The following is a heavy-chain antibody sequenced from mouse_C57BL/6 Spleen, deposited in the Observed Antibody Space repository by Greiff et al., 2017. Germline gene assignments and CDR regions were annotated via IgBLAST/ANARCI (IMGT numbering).Heavy chain of an antibody. CDR1: GFSLTSYG. CDR2: IWRGGST. J-gene: IGHJ4*01. CDR3: IRGAMDD. V-gene: IGHV2-5*01. Sequence: VQLQQSGPGLVQPSQCLSITCTVSGFSLTSYGVHWVRQSPGTGLAWLGVIWRGGSTDYNAAFMSGLNITKDNSKSQVFFKMNSLQADDTAIYSCIRGAMDDWGQGTSVTVSS.